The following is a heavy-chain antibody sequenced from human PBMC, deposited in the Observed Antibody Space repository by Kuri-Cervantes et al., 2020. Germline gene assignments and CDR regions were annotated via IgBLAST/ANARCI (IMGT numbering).Heavy chain of an antibody. CDR3: AKTRWAYGDYGFDY. CDR2: ISYDGSNK. V-gene: IGHV3-30-3*02. Sequence: GGSLRLSCAASGFTFSSYAMHWVRQPPGKGLEWVAVISYDGSNKYYADSVKGRFTISRDNSKNTLYLQMNSLRAEDTAVYYCAKTRWAYGDYGFDYWGQGTLVTVSS. J-gene: IGHJ4*02. CDR1: GFTFSSYA. D-gene: IGHD4-17*01.